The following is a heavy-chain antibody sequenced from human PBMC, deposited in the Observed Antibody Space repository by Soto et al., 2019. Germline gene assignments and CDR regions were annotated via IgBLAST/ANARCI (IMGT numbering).Heavy chain of an antibody. CDR1: GGSISSYY. J-gene: IGHJ4*02. CDR3: ASRSVLGCFFDY. V-gene: IGHV4-4*09. Sequence: QVQLQESGPGLVKPSETLSLTCTVSGGSISSYYWSWIRQPPGKGLEWIASGSTNYNPSLKSRVTISVDTSKNQFSLKLSSVTAADTAVYYCASRSVLGCFFDYWGQGTLVTVSS. CDR2: SGST. D-gene: IGHD2-21*01.